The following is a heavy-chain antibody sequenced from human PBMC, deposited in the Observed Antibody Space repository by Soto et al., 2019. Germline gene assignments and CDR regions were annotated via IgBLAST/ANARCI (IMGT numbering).Heavy chain of an antibody. Sequence: QVQLVESGGGVVQPGRSLRLSCAASGFTFSNYGTHWVRQAPGKGLEWVARISKDGNEKKYFGSVKGRFTVTRDNSKNTLYLEMNSLRPEDTAVYYCAKESVYDFDEWGQGVLVTVSS. J-gene: IGHJ4*02. D-gene: IGHD5-12*01. CDR3: AKESVYDFDE. V-gene: IGHV3-30*18. CDR2: ISKDGNEK. CDR1: GFTFSNYG.